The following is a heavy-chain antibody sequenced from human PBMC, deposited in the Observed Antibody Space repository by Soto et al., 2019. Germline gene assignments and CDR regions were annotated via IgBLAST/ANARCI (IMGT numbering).Heavy chain of an antibody. Sequence: SETLSLSCTVSGGSISSYYWSWIRQPPGKGLEWIGCIYYSGSTYYNPSLKSRVTISVDTSKNQFSLKLSSVTAADTAVYYCARSFRFSSSYWFDPWGQGTLVTVSS. CDR1: GGSISSYY. J-gene: IGHJ5*02. D-gene: IGHD6-6*01. CDR3: ARSFRFSSSYWFDP. CDR2: IYYSGST. V-gene: IGHV4-59*08.